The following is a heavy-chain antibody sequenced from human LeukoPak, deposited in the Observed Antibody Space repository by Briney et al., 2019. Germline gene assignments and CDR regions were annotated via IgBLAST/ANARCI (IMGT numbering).Heavy chain of an antibody. J-gene: IGHJ4*02. CDR2: INHSGST. D-gene: IGHD4/OR15-4a*01. CDR3: ARVWYPRLTIDN. V-gene: IGHV4-34*01. Sequence: SETLSLTCAVYGGSFSGYYWSWIRQPPGKGLEWIGEINHSGSTNYNPSLKSRVTISVGTSKNQFSLKLSSVTAADTAVYYCARVWYPRLTIDNWGQGTLVTVSS. CDR1: GGSFSGYY.